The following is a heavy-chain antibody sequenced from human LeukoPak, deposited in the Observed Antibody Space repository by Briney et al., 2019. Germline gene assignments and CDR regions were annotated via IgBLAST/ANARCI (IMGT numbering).Heavy chain of an antibody. J-gene: IGHJ4*02. CDR3: AKERSTVVVPAATFDY. D-gene: IGHD2-2*01. CDR2: IRYDGSNK. CDR1: GFTFSSYG. Sequence: GGSLRLSCAASGFTFSSYGMHWVRQAPGKGLEWVAFIRYDGSNKYYADSVKGRFTISRDNSKNTLYLQMNSLRAEDTAVYYCAKERSTVVVPAATFDYWGQGTLVTVSS. V-gene: IGHV3-30*02.